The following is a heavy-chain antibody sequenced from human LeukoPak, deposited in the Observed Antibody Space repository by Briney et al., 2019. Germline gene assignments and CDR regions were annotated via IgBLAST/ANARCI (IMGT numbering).Heavy chain of an antibody. CDR2: IYYSGRT. J-gene: IGHJ5*02. V-gene: IGHV4-59*08. CDR1: GGSISSYY. CDR3: ARRLLWFGEKGHANWFDP. Sequence: SETLSLTCTVSGGSISSYYWSWIRQPPGKGLEWIGYIYYSGRTNYSPSLKSRVTISVDTSKNQFSLKLSSVTAADTAVYYCARRLLWFGEKGHANWFDPWGQGTLVTVSS. D-gene: IGHD3-10*01.